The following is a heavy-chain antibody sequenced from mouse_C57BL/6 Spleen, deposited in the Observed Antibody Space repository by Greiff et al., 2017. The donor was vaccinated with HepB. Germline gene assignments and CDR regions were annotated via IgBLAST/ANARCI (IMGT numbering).Heavy chain of an antibody. CDR1: GYTFTSYW. V-gene: IGHV1-55*01. J-gene: IGHJ1*03. CDR2: IYPGSGST. Sequence: QVQLQQPGAELVKPGASVKMSCKASGYTFTSYWITWVKQRPGQGLEWIGDIYPGSGSTNYNEKFKSKATLTVDTSSSTAYMQLSSLTSEDSAVYYWARAAITTVVGGRYFDVWGTGTTVTVSS. D-gene: IGHD1-1*01. CDR3: ARAAITTVVGGRYFDV.